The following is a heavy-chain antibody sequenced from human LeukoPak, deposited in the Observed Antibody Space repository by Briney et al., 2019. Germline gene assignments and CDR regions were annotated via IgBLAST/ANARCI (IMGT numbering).Heavy chain of an antibody. D-gene: IGHD4-11*01. J-gene: IGHJ4*02. CDR1: GGSISSSSYY. V-gene: IGHV4-39*07. Sequence: SETLSLTCTVSGGSISSSSYYWGWIRQPPGKGLEWIGSIYYSGSTYYNPSLKSRVTISVDTSKNQFSLKLSSVTAADTAVYYCARVPLQHFDYWGQGTLVTVSS. CDR2: IYYSGST. CDR3: ARVPLQHFDY.